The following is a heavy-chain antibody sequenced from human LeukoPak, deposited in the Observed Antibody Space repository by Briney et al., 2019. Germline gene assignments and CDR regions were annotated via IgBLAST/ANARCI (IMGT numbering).Heavy chain of an antibody. CDR3: ARAYSYVLY. CDR2: IKLDGSEK. CDR1: GFTFSSYW. Sequence: PGGSLRLSCAASGFTFSSYWMSWVRQAPGKGLEWVANIKLDGSEKNYVDSVKGRFTISRDNAKSSLYLQMNSLRDEDTAVYYCARAYSYVLYWGQGTPVTVSS. V-gene: IGHV3-7*04. D-gene: IGHD5-18*01. J-gene: IGHJ4*02.